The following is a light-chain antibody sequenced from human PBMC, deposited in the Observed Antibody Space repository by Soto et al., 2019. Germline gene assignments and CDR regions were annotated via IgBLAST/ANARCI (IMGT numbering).Light chain of an antibody. CDR2: SNV. V-gene: IGLV1-47*02. CDR3: QSYDRSLVGLV. CDR1: SSNIGSNY. Sequence: QPVLTQPPSASGTPGQGVIISCSGTSSNIGSNYVYWYRLLPGTAPKLVMFSNVMRPPGVPDRFSGAKSGTSASLAISGLRPDDEADYYCQSYDRSLVGLVFGAGTKLTVL. J-gene: IGLJ3*02.